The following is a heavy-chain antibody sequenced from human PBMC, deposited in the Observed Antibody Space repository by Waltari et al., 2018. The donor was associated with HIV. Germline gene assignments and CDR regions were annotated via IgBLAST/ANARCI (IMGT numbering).Heavy chain of an antibody. CDR2: ISAYNGNI. D-gene: IGHD1-20*01. J-gene: IGHJ6*02. Sequence: QVQLVQSGGEVKKPGASVKVSCKASGYTFTSYGISWVRQAPGQGLEWMGWISAYNGNIHYAQKFQGRVTMTTDTCTSTSYMELRSLRSDDTAVYYCAREAGTQYNWNDGCYSYYCMDVGGQGTTVTVSS. CDR1: GYTFTSYG. V-gene: IGHV1-18*01. CDR3: AREAGTQYNWNDGCYSYYCMDV.